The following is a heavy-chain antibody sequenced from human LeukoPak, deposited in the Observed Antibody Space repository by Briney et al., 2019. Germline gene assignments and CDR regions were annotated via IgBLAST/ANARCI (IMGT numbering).Heavy chain of an antibody. CDR3: ARDRVGATDYFDY. V-gene: IGHV3-30-3*01. Sequence: GGSLRLSCAASGFTFSSYAMHWVRQAPGKGLEWVAVISYDGSNKYYADSVKGRFTISRDNSKNTLYLQMNSLRAEDTAVYYCARDRVGATDYFDYWGQGTLVAVSS. CDR1: GFTFSSYA. CDR2: ISYDGSNK. D-gene: IGHD1-26*01. J-gene: IGHJ4*02.